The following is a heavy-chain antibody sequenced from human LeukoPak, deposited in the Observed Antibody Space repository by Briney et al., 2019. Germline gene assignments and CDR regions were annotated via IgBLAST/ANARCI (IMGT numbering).Heavy chain of an antibody. Sequence: GGSLRLSCAASGFSVREYSMNWVRQAPGKGLEWVSYFSFNTSTICYAASVRGRFTISRDSAKNSLYLQMNSLRVEDTAVYYCAGGPATSFDWWGHGTLVTVSS. V-gene: IGHV3-48*04. CDR1: GFSVREYS. D-gene: IGHD1-26*01. CDR2: FSFNTSTI. CDR3: AGGPATSFDW. J-gene: IGHJ4*01.